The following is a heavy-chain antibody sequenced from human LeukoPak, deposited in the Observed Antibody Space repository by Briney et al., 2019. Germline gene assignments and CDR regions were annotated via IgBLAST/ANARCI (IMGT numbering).Heavy chain of an antibody. J-gene: IGHJ5*02. V-gene: IGHV3-33*01. CDR1: GFTFSSYG. CDR3: ARDRTERNFWSGYYSSDP. CDR2: IWYDGSNK. Sequence: PGGSLRLSCAASGFTFSSYGMHWVRQAPGKGLEWVAVIWYDGSNKYYADSVKGRFTISRDNSKNTLYLQMNSLRAEDTAVYYCARDRTERNFWSGYYSSDPWGQGTLVTVSS. D-gene: IGHD3-3*01.